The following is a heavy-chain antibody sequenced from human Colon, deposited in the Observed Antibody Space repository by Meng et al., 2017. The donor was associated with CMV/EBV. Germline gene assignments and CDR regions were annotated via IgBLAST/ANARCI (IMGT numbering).Heavy chain of an antibody. Sequence: GGSLRLSCAASGLTFRSYAMAWVRQAPGKGLEWVSAIGDTGATTKYADSVKGRFTISRDNSENTLYLQMNSLRAEDTAVYYCARDRLERPTYYYGSGSYHWFDPWGQGTLVTVSS. J-gene: IGHJ5*02. CDR1: GLTFRSYA. D-gene: IGHD3-10*01. V-gene: IGHV3-23*01. CDR2: IGDTGATT. CDR3: ARDRLERPTYYYGSGSYHWFDP.